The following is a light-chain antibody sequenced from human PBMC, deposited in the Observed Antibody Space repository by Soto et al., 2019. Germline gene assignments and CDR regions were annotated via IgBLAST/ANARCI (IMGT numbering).Light chain of an antibody. J-gene: IGKJ4*01. V-gene: IGKV3-20*01. CDR1: QRISNYY. Sequence: EIVLTQSPDTLSLSSGERATLSCRASQRISNYYLAWYHQKPGQAPRLLIYGASSRATGVPDRFSGSGSGTGFTLTISRLEPEDFAVYYCQQYGSSPLTFGGGTKVEIK. CDR3: QQYGSSPLT. CDR2: GAS.